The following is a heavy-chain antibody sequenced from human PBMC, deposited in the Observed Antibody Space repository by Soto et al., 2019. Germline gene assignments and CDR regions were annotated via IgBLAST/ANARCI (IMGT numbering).Heavy chain of an antibody. CDR3: ARSPNPDYEFDY. CDR2: IIPIFGTA. V-gene: IGHV1-69*01. Sequence: QVQLVQSGAEVKKPGSSVKVSCKASGGTFSSYAISWVXXXXGXGLEWMGGIIPIFGTANYAQKFQGRVTITADESTSTXYMELSSLRSEDTAVYYCARSPNPDYEFDYWGQGTLVTVSS. CDR1: GGTFSSYA. D-gene: IGHD4-17*01. J-gene: IGHJ4*02.